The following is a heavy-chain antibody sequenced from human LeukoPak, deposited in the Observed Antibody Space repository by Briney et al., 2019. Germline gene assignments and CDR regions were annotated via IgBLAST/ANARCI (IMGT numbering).Heavy chain of an antibody. CDR3: AKGVGYSYGGSSDY. V-gene: IGHV3-9*01. Sequence: GGSLRLSCAASGFTFSSYSMNWVRQAPGKGLEWVSGISWNSGSIGYADSVKGRFTISRDNAKNSLYLQMNSLRTEDTALYYCAKGVGYSYGGSSDYWGQGTLVTVSS. CDR2: ISWNSGSI. J-gene: IGHJ4*02. D-gene: IGHD5-18*01. CDR1: GFTFSSYS.